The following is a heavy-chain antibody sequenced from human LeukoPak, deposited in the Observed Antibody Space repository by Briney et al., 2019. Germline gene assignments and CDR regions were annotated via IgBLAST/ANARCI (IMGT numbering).Heavy chain of an antibody. CDR1: AFTFRSYW. Sequence: GGSLRLSCAASAFTFRSYWMSWVRQAPGKGLEWVANIKEDGSENYYVDSVKGRFIISRDNAKNSLYLQMNTLRADDTAVYYCARDGFGTGSNWGQGTLVTVSS. D-gene: IGHD3-16*01. CDR3: ARDGFGTGSN. CDR2: IKEDGSEN. J-gene: IGHJ4*02. V-gene: IGHV3-7*03.